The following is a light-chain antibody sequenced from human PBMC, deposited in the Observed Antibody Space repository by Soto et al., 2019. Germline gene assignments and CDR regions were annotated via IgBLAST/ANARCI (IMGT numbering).Light chain of an antibody. CDR2: AAS. V-gene: IGKV1-27*01. CDR1: QGISIY. CDR3: QTYHSAPII. Sequence: IQMTQSPSSLSAAVGERVTITVRASQGISIYLAWYQPNPGKAPKLLISAASTLQSGVPSRFSGSGSGTDVTLTISSLQPEDGATYYGQTYHSAPIIVGPGTKVDIK. J-gene: IGKJ3*01.